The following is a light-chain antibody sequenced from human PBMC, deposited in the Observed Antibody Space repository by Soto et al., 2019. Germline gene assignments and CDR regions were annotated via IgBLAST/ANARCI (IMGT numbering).Light chain of an antibody. Sequence: EIVMTQSPATVSVSPGVGATLSCRASQSVSSNLAWYQQKPGQPPRLLIYGASTRATGIPARFSGSGSETEFTLTISSLQSEDFAVYYCQQYNNWPLTFGGGTKVDI. V-gene: IGKV3D-15*01. CDR3: QQYNNWPLT. CDR1: QSVSSN. CDR2: GAS. J-gene: IGKJ4*01.